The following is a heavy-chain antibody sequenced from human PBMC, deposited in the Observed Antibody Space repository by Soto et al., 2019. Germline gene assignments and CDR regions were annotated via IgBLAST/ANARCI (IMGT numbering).Heavy chain of an antibody. CDR2: SYYSGST. J-gene: IGHJ6*02. Sequence: QVQLQESGPGLVKPSQTLSLTCTVSGGSISSGGYYWSWIRQQPGKGLEWIGYSYYSGSTYYNPSLKRRVTISVDTSKNQFSLKLSSVTAADTAVYYCARDYGGNSPRGMDVWGQGTTVTVSS. CDR3: ARDYGGNSPRGMDV. V-gene: IGHV4-31*03. D-gene: IGHD4-17*01. CDR1: GGSISSGGYY.